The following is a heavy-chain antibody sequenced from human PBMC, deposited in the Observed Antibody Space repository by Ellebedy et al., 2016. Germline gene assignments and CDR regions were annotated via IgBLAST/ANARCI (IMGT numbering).Heavy chain of an antibody. V-gene: IGHV4-39*01. D-gene: IGHD2-15*01. CDR1: GGSISSSSYY. CDR2: IYNSGST. Sequence: SETLSLTCTGSGGSISSSSYYWGWIRQPPGKGLEWIGSIYNSGSTYYNPSLKSRVTLSVDTSKNQFPLKLSSVTAADTAVYYCARRGGSGRAFDIWGQGTMVTVSS. CDR3: ARRGGSGRAFDI. J-gene: IGHJ3*02.